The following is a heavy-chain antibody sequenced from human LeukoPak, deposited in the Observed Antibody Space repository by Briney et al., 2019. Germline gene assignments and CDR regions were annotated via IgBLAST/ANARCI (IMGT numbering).Heavy chain of an antibody. J-gene: IGHJ4*02. CDR1: GGSVSSGSYY. V-gene: IGHV4-61*01. D-gene: IGHD3-10*01. CDR2: IYYSGST. Sequence: SETLSLTCTVSGGSVSSGSYYWSWIRQPPGKGLEWIGYIYYSGSTNYNPSLKSRVTISVDTSKNQFSLKLSSVTAADTAVYYCARDPTYYYGSEAFDYWGQGTLVTVSS. CDR3: ARDPTYYYGSEAFDY.